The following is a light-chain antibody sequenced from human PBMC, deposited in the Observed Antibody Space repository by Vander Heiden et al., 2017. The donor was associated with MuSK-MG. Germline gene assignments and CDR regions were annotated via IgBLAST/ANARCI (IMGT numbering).Light chain of an antibody. CDR1: QSVLYSSNNKNY. Sequence: DIVMTQSPDSLAVSLGERATINCKSSQSVLYSSNNKNYLAWYQQKPGQPPKLLIYWASTRESGVPDRFSGSGSGTDFTLTISSLQAEDVAVYYCQQYSSTPPTFGQGTKVEL. V-gene: IGKV4-1*01. CDR3: QQYSSTPPT. CDR2: WAS. J-gene: IGKJ1*01.